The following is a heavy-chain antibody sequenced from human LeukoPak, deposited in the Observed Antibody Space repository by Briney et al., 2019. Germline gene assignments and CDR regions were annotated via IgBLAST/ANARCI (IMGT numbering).Heavy chain of an antibody. Sequence: SETLSLTCAVYGGSFSGYYWRWIRQPPGKGLEWIGEINHSGSTNYNPSLKSRVTISVDTSKNQFSLKLSSVTAADTAVYYCARQNFWSGYVDYWGQGTLVTVSS. CDR1: GGSFSGYY. D-gene: IGHD3-3*01. J-gene: IGHJ4*02. V-gene: IGHV4-34*01. CDR3: ARQNFWSGYVDY. CDR2: INHSGST.